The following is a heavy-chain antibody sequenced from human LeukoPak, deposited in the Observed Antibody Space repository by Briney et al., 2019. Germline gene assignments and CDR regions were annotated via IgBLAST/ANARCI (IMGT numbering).Heavy chain of an antibody. D-gene: IGHD3-3*01. CDR2: IYYSGST. CDR1: GGSISSHY. CDR3: ARGYDFWSGYLYDY. J-gene: IGHJ4*02. Sequence: SETLFLTCTVSGGSISSHYWSWIRQPPGKGLEWIGYIYYSGSTNYNPSLKSRVTISVDTSKNQFSLKLSSVTAADTAVYYCARGYDFWSGYLYDYWGQGTLVTVSS. V-gene: IGHV4-59*11.